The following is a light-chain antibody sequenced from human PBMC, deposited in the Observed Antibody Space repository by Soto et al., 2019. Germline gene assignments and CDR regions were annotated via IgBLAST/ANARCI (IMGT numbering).Light chain of an antibody. CDR1: QGMSSS. J-gene: IGKJ4*01. CDR2: AVS. CDR3: QQLYT. V-gene: IGKV1-9*01. Sequence: DIQLTQSPPFLSASVGDRVTVSCRASQGMSSSLAWYQQKPGKAPKLLIYAVSTLQSGVPSRFSGSGSGTEFTLTISSLHPDDFATYFCQQLYTFGGGTKVEVE.